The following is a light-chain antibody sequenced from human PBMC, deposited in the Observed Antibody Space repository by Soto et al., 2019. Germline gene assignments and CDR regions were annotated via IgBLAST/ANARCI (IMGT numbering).Light chain of an antibody. Sequence: EIVLTQSPGTLSLSPGERATLSCRASQSVSSRYLAWYQQKPGQAPRLLIYGASSRATGIPDRFSGSGSGTDFTLTISRLEPEDFAVYYGQQYGTSPLYTFGQGTKLEIK. J-gene: IGKJ2*01. CDR2: GAS. CDR3: QQYGTSPLYT. V-gene: IGKV3-20*01. CDR1: QSVSSRY.